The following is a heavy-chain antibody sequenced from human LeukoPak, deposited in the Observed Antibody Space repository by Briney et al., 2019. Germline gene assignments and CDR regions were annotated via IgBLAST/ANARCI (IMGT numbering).Heavy chain of an antibody. V-gene: IGHV3-33*06. D-gene: IGHD6-13*01. CDR1: GFTFSSYG. Sequence: PGXXLRLSCAASGFTFSSYGMHWVRQAPGKGLEWVAVIWYDGSNKYYADSVKGRFTISRDNAKKTLYLQMNSLRAEDTAVYYCAKDRAAAGTFYYFDYWGQGTLVTVSS. CDR2: IWYDGSNK. CDR3: AKDRAAAGTFYYFDY. J-gene: IGHJ4*02.